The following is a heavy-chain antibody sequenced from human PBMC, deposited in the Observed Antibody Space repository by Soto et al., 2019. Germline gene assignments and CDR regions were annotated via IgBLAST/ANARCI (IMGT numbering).Heavy chain of an antibody. V-gene: IGHV4-39*01. CDR1: GGSISSSSYY. J-gene: IGHJ4*02. CDR2: IYYSGST. CDR3: ARLPAAQLGIDY. Sequence: SETLSLTCTVSGGSISSSSYYWGWIRQPPGKGLEWIGSIYYSGSTYYNPSPKSRVTISVDTSKNQFSLKLSSVTAADTAVYYCARLPAAQLGIDYWGQGTLVTVSS. D-gene: IGHD7-27*01.